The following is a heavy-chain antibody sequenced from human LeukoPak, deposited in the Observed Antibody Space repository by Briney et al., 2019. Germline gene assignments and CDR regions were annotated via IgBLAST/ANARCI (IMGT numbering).Heavy chain of an antibody. Sequence: SGTLSLTCTVSGCSISSSTYYWGWIRQPPGKELEWIRSIYYSESTYYNPSLRSRVTISVDTSKYQFSLKLSSGTAADAVVYYCARAPLQTYDSSGYDDYWGQGTLVTVSS. D-gene: IGHD3-22*01. CDR1: GCSISSSTYY. CDR2: IYYSEST. CDR3: ARAPLQTYDSSGYDDY. V-gene: IGHV4-39*01. J-gene: IGHJ4*02.